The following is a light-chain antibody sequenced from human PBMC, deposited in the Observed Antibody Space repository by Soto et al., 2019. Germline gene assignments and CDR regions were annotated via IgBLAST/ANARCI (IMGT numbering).Light chain of an antibody. V-gene: IGKV1-5*01. J-gene: IGKJ5*01. Sequence: IQMTQSPSTLSASIGDRVTITCRASESISSWLAWYQQKPGKAPKLLIYDASSLDSGVPSRFSGSGSGTDFTLTISSLQPDDFATYYCQQYNRYPGTFGQGTRLEIK. CDR3: QQYNRYPGT. CDR1: ESISSW. CDR2: DAS.